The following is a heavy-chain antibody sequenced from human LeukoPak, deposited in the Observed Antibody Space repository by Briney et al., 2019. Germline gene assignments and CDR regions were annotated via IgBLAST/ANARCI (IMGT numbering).Heavy chain of an antibody. CDR1: GGSISTYY. V-gene: IGHV4-59*01. CDR3: ARDVYGDYQLNL. Sequence: SSETLSLTCTVSGGSISTYYWNWIRQPPGKGLEWIGYIYYSGSTNYNPSHKSRVTISVDTSKNQFSLKLSSVTAADTAVYYCARDVYGDYQLNLWGQGTLVTVSS. J-gene: IGHJ4*02. CDR2: IYYSGST. D-gene: IGHD4-17*01.